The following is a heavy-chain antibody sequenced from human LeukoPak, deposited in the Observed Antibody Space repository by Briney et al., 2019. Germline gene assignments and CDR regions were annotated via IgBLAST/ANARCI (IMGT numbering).Heavy chain of an antibody. CDR1: GFTFSNYA. J-gene: IGHJ4*02. CDR3: AKVPFDSSGYFYFHY. Sequence: GGSPRLSCAASGFTFSNYAMTWVRQAPGKGLEWVSGISGSAGSTYYADSVKGRFTISRDNSKNTLHLQMNSLRAEDTALYYCAKVPFDSSGYFYFHYWGQGTMVTVSS. D-gene: IGHD3-22*01. CDR2: ISGSAGST. V-gene: IGHV3-23*01.